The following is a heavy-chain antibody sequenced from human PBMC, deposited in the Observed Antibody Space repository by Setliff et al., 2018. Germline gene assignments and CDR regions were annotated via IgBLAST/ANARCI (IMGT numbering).Heavy chain of an antibody. D-gene: IGHD1-26*01. Sequence: SETLSLTCAVYGGSFSGYYWSWIRQPPGKRLEWIGEIIHSGRTNYNPPLKSRVTISMDTSKNQFSLKVPSVTAADTAVYYCARSFSRSGKFLLDYWGQGALVTVSS. CDR1: GGSFSGYY. V-gene: IGHV4-34*12. CDR3: ARSFSRSGKFLLDY. J-gene: IGHJ4*02. CDR2: IIHSGRT.